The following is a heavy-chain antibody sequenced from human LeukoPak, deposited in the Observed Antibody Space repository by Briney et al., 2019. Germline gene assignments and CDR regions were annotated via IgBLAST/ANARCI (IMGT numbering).Heavy chain of an antibody. V-gene: IGHV3-23*01. Sequence: GGSLRLSCAASGFTFSSYAMSWVRQAPGKGLEWVSAISGSGGSTYYADSVKGRFTISRDNSKNTLYLQMNSLRAEDTAVYYCAKLIGQDYDSSGYIDYWGQGTLVTVSS. CDR1: GFTFSSYA. J-gene: IGHJ4*02. CDR3: AKLIGQDYDSSGYIDY. D-gene: IGHD3-22*01. CDR2: ISGSGGST.